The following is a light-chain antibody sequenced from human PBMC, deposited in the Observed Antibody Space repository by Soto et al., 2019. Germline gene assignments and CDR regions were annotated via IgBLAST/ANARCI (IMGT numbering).Light chain of an antibody. V-gene: IGLV2-14*01. J-gene: IGLJ1*01. CDR1: SSDVGAYYS. Sequence: QSALTQPASVSGSPGQSSTISCTGTSSDVGAYYSVSWYQHHPGKAPKLIIYGVTNRPSGVSNRFSGSKSGNKASLTSSGLQAEDEADYHCSSYTSGSSPYVFGTGTKVTVL. CDR3: SSYTSGSSPYV. CDR2: GVT.